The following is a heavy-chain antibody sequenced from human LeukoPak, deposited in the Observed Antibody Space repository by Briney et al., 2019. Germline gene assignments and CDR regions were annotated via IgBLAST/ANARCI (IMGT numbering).Heavy chain of an antibody. V-gene: IGHV4-39*07. CDR1: GGSISSSSYY. CDR3: EREGHYYDSSGYYYPFDY. J-gene: IGHJ4*02. Sequence: SETLSLTCTVSGGSISSSSYYWGWIRQPPGKGLEWIGSIYYSGSTYYNPSLKSRVTISVDTSKNQFSLKLSSVTAADTAVYYCEREGHYYDSSGYYYPFDYWGQGTLVTVSS. CDR2: IYYSGST. D-gene: IGHD3-22*01.